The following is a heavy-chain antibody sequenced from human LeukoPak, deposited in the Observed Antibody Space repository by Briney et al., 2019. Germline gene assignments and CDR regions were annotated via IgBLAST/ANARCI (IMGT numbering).Heavy chain of an antibody. J-gene: IGHJ3*01. D-gene: IGHD3-16*01. Sequence: GGSLRLSCAASGFIFNNYWMNRVRQAPGKGLEWVASIKEDGREKLYVESLEGRLTIARDNAKESLHLQMRNLRVEDTAVYYCTRALGHSVLAFDVWGQGTVVIVS. CDR1: GFIFNNYW. V-gene: IGHV3-7*03. CDR3: TRALGHSVLAFDV. CDR2: IKEDGREK.